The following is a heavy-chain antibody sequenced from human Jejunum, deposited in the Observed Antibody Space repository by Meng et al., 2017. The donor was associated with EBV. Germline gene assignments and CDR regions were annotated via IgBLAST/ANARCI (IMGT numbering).Heavy chain of an antibody. CDR1: GGYFSDYY. D-gene: IGHD3-10*01. CDR3: ARLGGYASGTYYPIDP. Sequence: QGQLQQWGAGLLKPSETLSLTCAVYGGYFSDYYWTWIRQPPGKGLEWIGEINHGGGAIYNPSLKSRVTISVDTSKNQFSLKLSSVTAADTAVYYCARLGGYASGTYYPIDPWGQGTLVTVSS. V-gene: IGHV4-34*01. CDR2: INHGGGA. J-gene: IGHJ5*02.